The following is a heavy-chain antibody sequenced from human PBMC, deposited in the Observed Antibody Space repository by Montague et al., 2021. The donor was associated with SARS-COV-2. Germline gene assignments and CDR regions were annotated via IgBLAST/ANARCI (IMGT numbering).Heavy chain of an antibody. CDR1: GFSHNTDGVG. CDR3: ARRYDFYRAEAFDV. Sequence: PALVKPTQTLTLTCVFSGFSHNTDGVGVAWIRRPPGKALEWLALTYWDGDQQYSPSLKTRVTITKDTSRNRVVLTMTNLDPVDTATYYCARRYDFYRAEAFDVWGQGTMVTVSS. J-gene: IGHJ3*01. D-gene: IGHD3-3*01. V-gene: IGHV2-5*02. CDR2: TYWDGDQ.